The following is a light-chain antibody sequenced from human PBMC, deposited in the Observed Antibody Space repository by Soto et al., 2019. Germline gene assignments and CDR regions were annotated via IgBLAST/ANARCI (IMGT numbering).Light chain of an antibody. CDR1: QSISSW. J-gene: IGKJ4*01. V-gene: IGKV1-39*01. CDR3: QQSYSTPLT. CDR2: AAP. Sequence: GDRVTITCRASQSISSWLAWYHQKPGKAPKLLIYAAPSLQSGVPSRFSGGGSGTDFTLTISSLQPEDFATYSCQQSYSTPLTFGGGTKVDIK.